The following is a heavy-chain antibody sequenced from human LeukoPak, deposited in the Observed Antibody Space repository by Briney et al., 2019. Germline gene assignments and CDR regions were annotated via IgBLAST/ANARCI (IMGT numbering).Heavy chain of an antibody. Sequence: GGSLRLSCEASGFTFSDPYMSWIRQAPGKGLEWVSYISSSGSTIYYADSVKGRFTISRDNAKNSLYLQMNSLRAEDTAVYYCATEITPYYYIDVWGKGTTVTISS. J-gene: IGHJ6*03. V-gene: IGHV3-11*01. CDR1: GFTFSDPY. CDR3: ATEITPYYYIDV. D-gene: IGHD5-24*01. CDR2: ISSSGSTI.